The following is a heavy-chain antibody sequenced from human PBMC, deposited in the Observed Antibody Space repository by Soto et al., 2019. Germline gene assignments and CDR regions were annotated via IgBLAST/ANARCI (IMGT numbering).Heavy chain of an antibody. J-gene: IGHJ4*02. V-gene: IGHV3-30-3*01. CDR1: GLTFTSYA. D-gene: IGHD6-19*01. CDR2: ISEDGGNK. Sequence: QVHLVESGGGVVQAGRSLRLSCTASGLTFTSYAIHWVRQAPGKGLEGVSLISEDGGNKYFAESVRGRFLISRDNSKNTVYLQMNSLRPEATAVYFCARRLTSTVSALGYWGQGTLVTVSS. CDR3: ARRLTSTVSALGY.